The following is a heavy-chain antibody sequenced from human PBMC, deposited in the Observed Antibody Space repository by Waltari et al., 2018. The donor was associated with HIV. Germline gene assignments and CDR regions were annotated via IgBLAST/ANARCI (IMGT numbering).Heavy chain of an antibody. CDR1: GYTSTSYY. J-gene: IGHJ6*02. CDR3: ARGSHCSSTSCYPHYYYGMDV. D-gene: IGHD2-2*01. V-gene: IGHV1-46*01. Sequence: QVQLVQSGAEVKKPGASVKVSCKASGYTSTSYYMHWVRQDPGQGLEWMGIINPSGGSITYAQKFQGRVTMTRDTSTRTVYMEVSSLRSEDTAVYYCARGSHCSSTSCYPHYYYGMDVWGQGTTVTVS. CDR2: INPSGGSI.